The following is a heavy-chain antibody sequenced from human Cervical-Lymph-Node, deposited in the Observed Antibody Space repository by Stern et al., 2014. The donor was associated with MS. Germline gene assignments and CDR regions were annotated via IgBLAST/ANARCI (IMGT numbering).Heavy chain of an antibody. J-gene: IGHJ4*02. Sequence: VQLVQSGAEVKKPGSSVTVSCKASGGTFSNYAITWFRQAPGRGLEWMGDTNPLFGTTNYAQKFQGRVTMTAHESTATDYMELSGLRSEDTAVYYCAGDRHSSGFDHWGQGTLVTVSS. D-gene: IGHD3-22*01. CDR3: AGDRHSSGFDH. CDR1: GGTFSNYA. CDR2: TNPLFGTT. V-gene: IGHV1-69*01.